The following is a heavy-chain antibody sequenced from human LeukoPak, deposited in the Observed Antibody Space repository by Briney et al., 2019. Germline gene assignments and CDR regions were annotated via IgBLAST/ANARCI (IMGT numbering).Heavy chain of an antibody. D-gene: IGHD6-13*01. CDR2: IHYSGST. Sequence: SESLSLTCTVSGGSISSYYWRWIRQPPGKGLEWIGYIHYSGSTNYNHSRKTRYTISVDTSKNQFSLKLSSVTAADTAVHYCAGDRSAFRAAAKYYYYGMDVWGQGTTVTVSS. J-gene: IGHJ6*02. CDR1: GGSISSYY. CDR3: AGDRSAFRAAAKYYYYGMDV. V-gene: IGHV4-59*01.